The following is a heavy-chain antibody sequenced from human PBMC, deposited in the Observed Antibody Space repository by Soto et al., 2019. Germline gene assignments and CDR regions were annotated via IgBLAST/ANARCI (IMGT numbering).Heavy chain of an antibody. CDR1: GGSFTRHA. CDR2: LVPIIGVA. V-gene: IGHV1-69*01. CDR3: ARGGDGYSYYFVY. D-gene: IGHD5-18*01. J-gene: IGHJ4*02. Sequence: QVQLVQSGAEVKKPGSSVKVSCKASGGSFTRHAISWVRQAPGHGLEWMGGLVPIIGVANYAQNFQDRFTISADDSTSTAYMELTSLKSEDTAIYYCARGGDGYSYYFVYWGQGTLVTVSS.